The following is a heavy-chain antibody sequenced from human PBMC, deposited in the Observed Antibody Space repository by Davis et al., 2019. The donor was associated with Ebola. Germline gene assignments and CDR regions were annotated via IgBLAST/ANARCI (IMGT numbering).Heavy chain of an antibody. CDR3: ARFNCSGGRCYSGYYYYGMDV. D-gene: IGHD2-15*01. Sequence: GSLRLSCTVSGGSISSDHWSWIRQPPGKGLDWIGYIYYTGTTVHNPSLKSRVTISVDTSKNQFSLKLSSVTAADTAVYVCARFNCSGGRCYSGYYYYGMDVWGKGTTVTVSS. CDR2: IYYTGTT. V-gene: IGHV4-59*01. CDR1: GGSISSDH. J-gene: IGHJ6*04.